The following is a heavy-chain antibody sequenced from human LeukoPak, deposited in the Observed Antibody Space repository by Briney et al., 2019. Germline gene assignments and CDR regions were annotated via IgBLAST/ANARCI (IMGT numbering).Heavy chain of an antibody. CDR3: AREGCCSGDSCRNWFDP. Sequence: SQTLSLTCAISVDSLSRNSAAWNSIRQSPSRGLELLGRTYYRSRWYNDYAVSVKSRITINPDTSKNQFSLQLYSVTPEDTAVYFCAREGCCSGDSCRNWFDPWGQGTLVTVSS. D-gene: IGHD2-15*01. J-gene: IGHJ5*02. CDR1: VDSLSRNSAA. CDR2: TYYRSRWYN. V-gene: IGHV6-1*01.